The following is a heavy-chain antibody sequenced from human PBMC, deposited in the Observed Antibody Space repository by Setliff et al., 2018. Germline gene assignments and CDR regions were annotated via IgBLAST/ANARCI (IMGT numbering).Heavy chain of an antibody. J-gene: IGHJ5*02. CDR3: ARHHVIVGYYGSRTYHYFDP. Sequence: SETLSLTCTVSGGSIGPHYWSWIRQAPGKGLEWIGHIFYSDTAKYNPSLESRAAISVDTSKNQFSLRLSSVDASDTATYYCARHHVIVGYYGSRTYHYFDPWGRGTLVTVSS. CDR2: IFYSDTA. V-gene: IGHV4-59*08. CDR1: GGSIGPHY. D-gene: IGHD3-10*01.